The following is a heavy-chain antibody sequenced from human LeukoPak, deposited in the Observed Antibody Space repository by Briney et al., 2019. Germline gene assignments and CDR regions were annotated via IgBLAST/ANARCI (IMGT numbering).Heavy chain of an antibody. D-gene: IGHD6-19*01. CDR2: IYSSGST. V-gene: IGHV4-4*07. CDR1: GGSFEHYF. J-gene: IGHJ4*02. CDR3: AREYSTGWYTPGY. Sequence: SETLSLTCTVSGGSFEHYFWSWIRQPPGKGLEWIGRIYSSGSTNYNPSLKSRVTMSLDTSKNQFSLKLTSVTAADTAVYYCAREYSTGWYTPGYWGQGTLVTVSS.